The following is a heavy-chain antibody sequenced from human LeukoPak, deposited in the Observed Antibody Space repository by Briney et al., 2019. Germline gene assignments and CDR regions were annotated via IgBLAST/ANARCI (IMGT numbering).Heavy chain of an antibody. D-gene: IGHD6-13*01. CDR1: GGSISSGGYY. V-gene: IGHV4-30-2*01. CDR2: IYHSGST. J-gene: IGHJ6*02. CDR3: ARVGIAAAGTSYYGMDV. Sequence: SETLSLTCTVSGGSISSGGYYWSWIRQPPGKGLEWIGYIYHSGSTYYNPSLKSRVTISVDRSKNQFSLKLSSVTAADTAVYYCARVGIAAAGTSYYGMDVWGQGTTVTVSS.